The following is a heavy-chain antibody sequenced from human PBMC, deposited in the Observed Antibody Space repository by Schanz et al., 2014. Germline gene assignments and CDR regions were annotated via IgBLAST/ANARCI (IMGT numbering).Heavy chain of an antibody. Sequence: HVQLVESGGGLVKPGGSLRLSCAASGFTFSDYCMVWIRQAPGKGLEWVSYICSRRTVKYADSVKGRFTISRDNAKSSLYLQMGSLRVEDTAVYYCARYGFRKFGVVYGLAVWGQGTTVTVSS. CDR2: ICSRRTV. V-gene: IGHV3-11*01. CDR1: GFTFSDYC. CDR3: ARYGFRKFGVVYGLAV. D-gene: IGHD3-3*01. J-gene: IGHJ6*02.